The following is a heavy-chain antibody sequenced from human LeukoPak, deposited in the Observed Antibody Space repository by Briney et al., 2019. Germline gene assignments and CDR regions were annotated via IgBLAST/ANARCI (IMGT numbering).Heavy chain of an antibody. V-gene: IGHV3-48*02. CDR3: ARDADGNTDH. CDR2: ISWDSSTI. CDR1: GFTFGPYA. Sequence: GGSLRLSCAASGFTFGPYAMNWVRLAPGKGLQWVAYISWDSSTIHYSDSVRGRFTISRDNAKNSLYLQMNSLGDEGTAVYYCARDADGNTDHWGQGTLVTVSS. J-gene: IGHJ4*02.